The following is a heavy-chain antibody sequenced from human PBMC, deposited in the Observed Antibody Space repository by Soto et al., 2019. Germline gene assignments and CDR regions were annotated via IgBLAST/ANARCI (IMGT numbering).Heavy chain of an antibody. Sequence: GGSLRLSCAASGFTFSNYWMTWVRQAPGKGLEWVANIKQDGSVIYYVDSVKGRFTVSRDNAKNSLYLQMNSLRAEDTAVYYCAKGGMVRGVIIFTYYFDYWGQGTLVTVSS. D-gene: IGHD3-10*01. J-gene: IGHJ4*02. CDR2: IKQDGSVI. V-gene: IGHV3-7*03. CDR1: GFTFSNYW. CDR3: AKGGMVRGVIIFTYYFDY.